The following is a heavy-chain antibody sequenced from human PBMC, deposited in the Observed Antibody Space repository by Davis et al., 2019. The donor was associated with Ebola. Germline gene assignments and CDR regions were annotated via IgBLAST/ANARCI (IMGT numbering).Heavy chain of an antibody. D-gene: IGHD1-1*01. CDR1: IGSFTGYF. V-gene: IGHV4-34*01. J-gene: IGHJ4*02. CDR2: IDHSGDS. CDR3: ARGNSMAASGTGYYFDY. Sequence: SETLSLTCAVYIGSFTGYFWTWIRQPPGKGLEWIGEIDHSGDSNYNPTLKSRVTISVDTSKNQFSLKINSVTAADTAMYYCARGNSMAASGTGYYFDYWGQGNLVTVSS.